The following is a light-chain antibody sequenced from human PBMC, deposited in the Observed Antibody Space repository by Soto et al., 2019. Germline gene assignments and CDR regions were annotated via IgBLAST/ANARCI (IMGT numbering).Light chain of an antibody. CDR3: AAWDDSLNGVV. J-gene: IGLJ2*01. CDR2: SSN. Sequence: QSVLTQPPSASGTPGQRVTISCSGSSSNIGSNSVNWYQQRPGTATKLLMSSSNQRPSGVPDRFSGSKSGTSASLAISGLQSEDEADYYCAAWDDSLNGVVFGGGTKLTVL. CDR1: SSNIGSNS. V-gene: IGLV1-44*01.